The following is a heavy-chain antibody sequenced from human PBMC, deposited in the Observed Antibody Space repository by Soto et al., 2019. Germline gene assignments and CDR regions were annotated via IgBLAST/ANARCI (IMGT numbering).Heavy chain of an antibody. D-gene: IGHD6-6*01. Sequence: QVQLQESGPGLVKPSETLSLTCRVSGGSVSGYYWSWVRLAPGKGLEWIGYVYYTGSTNYNPSLQSRVSISVDTSTKHFSLSLSLVTAADTAVYFCARSIAVPSGHIDHWGQGIRVTISS. J-gene: IGHJ4*02. CDR1: GGSVSGYY. CDR2: VYYTGST. CDR3: ARSIAVPSGHIDH. V-gene: IGHV4-59*02.